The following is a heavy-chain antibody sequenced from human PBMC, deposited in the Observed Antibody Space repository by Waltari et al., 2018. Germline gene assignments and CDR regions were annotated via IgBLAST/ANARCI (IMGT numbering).Heavy chain of an antibody. J-gene: IGHJ4*02. CDR3: ATGGWGFYLDN. D-gene: IGHD7-27*01. Sequence: EVQLVESGGGLVKPGGSLRLSCAASAFTFSSYRMNWVRQAPGKGLEWISSISSTGTYTHYADSVKGRFTISRDNAKNSLYLQMNSLRAEDTGVYWCATGGWGFYLDNWGQGTLVTFSS. CDR1: AFTFSSYR. CDR2: ISSTGTYT. V-gene: IGHV3-21*01.